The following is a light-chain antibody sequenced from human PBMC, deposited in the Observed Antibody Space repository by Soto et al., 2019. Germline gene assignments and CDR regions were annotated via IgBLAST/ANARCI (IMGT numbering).Light chain of an antibody. J-gene: IGKJ1*01. V-gene: IGKV3-15*01. CDR3: QHYNSWPRA. CDR2: GAS. Sequence: EMVMTQSPATLSVSPGERATLSCRASQSVSSNLAWYQQKPGQAPRLLIYGASTRATGVPARFSGSGSGTEFTLTISSLQSEDFAVYHFQHYNSWPRAFGQGTKVE. CDR1: QSVSSN.